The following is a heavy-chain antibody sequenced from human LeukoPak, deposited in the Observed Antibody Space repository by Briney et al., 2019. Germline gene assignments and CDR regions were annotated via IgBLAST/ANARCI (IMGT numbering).Heavy chain of an antibody. CDR1: GYTFTGYG. D-gene: IGHD1-26*01. J-gene: IGHJ6*02. V-gene: IGHV1-69*13. Sequence: SVKVSCKASGYTFTGYGISWVRQAPGQGLEWMGGIIPIFDTADYAQKFQGRVTITADESTSTAYMELSSLRSEDTAVFYCARISLGAIWGYYYGMDVWGQGTTVTVSS. CDR3: ARISLGAIWGYYYGMDV. CDR2: IIPIFDTA.